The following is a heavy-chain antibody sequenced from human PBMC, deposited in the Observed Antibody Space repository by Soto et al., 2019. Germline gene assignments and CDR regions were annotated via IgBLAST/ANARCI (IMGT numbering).Heavy chain of an antibody. CDR1: GFTFSDYY. Sequence: QVQLVESGGGLVKPGGSLRLSCAASGFTFSDYYMSWIRQAPGKGLEWVSYISSSGSTIYYADSVKGRFTISRDNAKNSLYLQMNSLRTEDTALYYCAKGANYYDSSGYQTPFDYWGQGTLVTVSS. J-gene: IGHJ4*02. V-gene: IGHV3-11*01. CDR2: ISSSGSTI. D-gene: IGHD3-22*01. CDR3: AKGANYYDSSGYQTPFDY.